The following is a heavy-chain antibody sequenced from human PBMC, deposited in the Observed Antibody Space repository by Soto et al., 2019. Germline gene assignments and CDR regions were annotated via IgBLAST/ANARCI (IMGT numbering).Heavy chain of an antibody. V-gene: IGHV3-30*18. Sequence: GGSLRLSCAASGFTFSTYGMHWVRQAPGKGLEWVAVISSDGNNKYYPDSVKGRFTISRDNSKNTLYLQMNRLRAEDTAMYYCAKEKPLTGRGCHFDYWGRGTLVTVSS. D-gene: IGHD1-26*01. CDR2: ISSDGNNK. J-gene: IGHJ4*02. CDR1: GFTFSTYG. CDR3: AKEKPLTGRGCHFDY.